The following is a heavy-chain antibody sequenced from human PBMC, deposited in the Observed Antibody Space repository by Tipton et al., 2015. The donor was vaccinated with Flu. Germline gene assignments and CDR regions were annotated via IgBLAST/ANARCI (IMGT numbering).Heavy chain of an antibody. V-gene: IGHV1-2*02. J-gene: IGHJ4*02. Sequence: QSGAEVKEPGASVKVSCKASGYTVSGHYMHWIRQAPGQGLEWMGWINPKSGDTKYAQNFQGRVTMTRDTSITTVYMELTGLTSDDTAIYYCARTWIQLWTPDFDYWARERWSPSPQ. CDR1: GYTVSGHY. CDR3: ARTWIQLWTPDFDY. D-gene: IGHD5-18*01. CDR2: INPKSGDT.